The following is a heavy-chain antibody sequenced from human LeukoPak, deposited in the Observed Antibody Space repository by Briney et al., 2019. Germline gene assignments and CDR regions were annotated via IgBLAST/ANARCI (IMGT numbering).Heavy chain of an antibody. CDR1: GGAFSSYA. Sequence: SVKVSCKPSGGAFSSYAISWVRQAPGQGLEWMGRIIPIFGTANYAQKFQGRVTITTDESTSTAYMELSSLRSEDTAVYYCARTYDTSSGWTRFFDYWGQGTLVTVSS. CDR3: ARTYDTSSGWTRFFDY. V-gene: IGHV1-69*05. D-gene: IGHD6-19*01. CDR2: IIPIFGTA. J-gene: IGHJ4*02.